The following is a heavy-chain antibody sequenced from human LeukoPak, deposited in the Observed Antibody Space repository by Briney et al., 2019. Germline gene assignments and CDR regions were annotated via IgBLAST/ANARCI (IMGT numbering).Heavy chain of an antibody. J-gene: IGHJ6*03. CDR3: ARTRADYDILTGYYNYYYMDV. D-gene: IGHD3-9*01. CDR1: DGSITSSSYY. Sequence: SETLSLTCTVSDGSITSSSYYWGWIRQPPGKGLEWIGNILYSGTTYYNPSLKSRVTISVDRSKNQFSLKLSSVTAADAAVYYCARTRADYDILTGYYNYYYMDVWGKGTTVTVSS. V-gene: IGHV4-39*07. CDR2: ILYSGTT.